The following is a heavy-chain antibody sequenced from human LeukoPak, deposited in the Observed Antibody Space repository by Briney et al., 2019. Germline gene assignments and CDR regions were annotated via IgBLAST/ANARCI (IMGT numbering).Heavy chain of an antibody. CDR2: ISSSSSYI. D-gene: IGHD2-15*01. V-gene: IGHV3-21*01. J-gene: IGHJ4*02. Sequence: GGSLRLSCAASGFTFSSYSMNWVRQAPGKGLEWVSSISSSSSYIYYADSVKGRFTISRDNAKNSLYLQTNSLRAEDTAVYYCARDSPGYCSGGSCYGLDYWGQGTLVAVSS. CDR3: ARDSPGYCSGGSCYGLDY. CDR1: GFTFSSYS.